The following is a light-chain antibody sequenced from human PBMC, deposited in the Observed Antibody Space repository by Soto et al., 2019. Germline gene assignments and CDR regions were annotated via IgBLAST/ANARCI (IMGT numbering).Light chain of an antibody. V-gene: IGLV2-14*01. CDR2: EVS. CDR3: SSYTSSSTRG. J-gene: IGLJ1*01. Sequence: HSALTQPDSVSGSPGQSITISCTGTSSDVGGYNYVSWYQQHPGKAPKLMIYEVSNRPSGVSNRFSGSKSGNTASLTISGLQAEDEADYYCSSYTSSSTRGFGTGTKLTVL. CDR1: SSDVGGYNY.